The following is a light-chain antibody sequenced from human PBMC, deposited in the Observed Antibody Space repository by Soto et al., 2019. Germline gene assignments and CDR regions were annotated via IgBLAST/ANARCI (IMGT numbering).Light chain of an antibody. CDR3: QQYNNWWT. J-gene: IGKJ1*01. CDR2: GAS. V-gene: IGKV3-15*01. CDR1: QSVSNN. Sequence: EIVMTQSPATLSGSPGERATLSCRASQSVSNNLAWYQKKPGQAPRLLIYGASTRATGIPARFSGSGSGAELTLTISSLQSEDFAFYYCQQYNNWWTFGQGTRVDIK.